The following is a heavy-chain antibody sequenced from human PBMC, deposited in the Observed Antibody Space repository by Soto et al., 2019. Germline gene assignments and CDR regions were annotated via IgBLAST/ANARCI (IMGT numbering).Heavy chain of an antibody. V-gene: IGHV1-69*12. Sequence: QVQLVQSGAEVKKPGSSVKVSCKASGGTFSSYAISWVRQAPGQGLEWMGGIIPIFGTADYAQKFQGRVTIPADESTSTAYVELSSLRSEDTAVYYCASHSGSSPEGRYYYGMDVWGQGTTVTVSS. J-gene: IGHJ6*02. D-gene: IGHD1-26*01. CDR1: GGTFSSYA. CDR3: ASHSGSSPEGRYYYGMDV. CDR2: IIPIFGTA.